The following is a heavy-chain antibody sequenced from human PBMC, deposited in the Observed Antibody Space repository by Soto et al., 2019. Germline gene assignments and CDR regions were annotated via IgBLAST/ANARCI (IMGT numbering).Heavy chain of an antibody. J-gene: IGHJ4*02. V-gene: IGHV4-31*03. CDR1: GGSISSGGYY. Sequence: SETLSLTCTVSGGSISSGGYYWSWIRQHPGKGLEWIGYIYYSGTTYYNPSLKSRVTISVDTSKNQFSLKLSSVTAADTAVYYCAREESTYKAARPFDYWGQGTLVTVSS. CDR3: AREESTYKAARPFDY. D-gene: IGHD6-6*01. CDR2: IYYSGTT.